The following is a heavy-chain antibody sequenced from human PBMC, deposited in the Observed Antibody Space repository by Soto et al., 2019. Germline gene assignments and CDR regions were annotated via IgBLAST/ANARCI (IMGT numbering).Heavy chain of an antibody. CDR3: AIYGRFGGPQDVMAF. J-gene: IGHJ6*02. CDR1: RYSFTKYW. CDR2: IDPSDSYT. V-gene: IGHV5-10-1*01. Sequence: PGESLKISCEVYRYSFTKYWISWVRQMPGKGLEWMGRIDPSDSYTNYSPSFQGHVTISADKSISTAYLQWSSLKASDTAMYYCAIYGRFGGPQDVMAFWGQGSTDPGSS. D-gene: IGHD2-8*01.